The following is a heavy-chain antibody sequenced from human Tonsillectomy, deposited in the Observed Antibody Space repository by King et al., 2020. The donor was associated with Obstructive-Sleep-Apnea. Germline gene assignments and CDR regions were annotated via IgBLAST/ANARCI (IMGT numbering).Heavy chain of an antibody. CDR1: GGSISSGWYY. CDR3: ARAVRLASGQLDP. Sequence: HVQLQESGPGLVKPSQTLSLTCTFSGGSISSGWYYWNLIRQHPGKGLEWIGNINYSGTTYYNPSLKSRVTMSGDASKNQLSLKLSSGTAADTAVYYCARAVRLASGQLDPWGQGILVTVSS. CDR2: INYSGTT. D-gene: IGHD1-1*01. J-gene: IGHJ5*02. V-gene: IGHV4-31*03.